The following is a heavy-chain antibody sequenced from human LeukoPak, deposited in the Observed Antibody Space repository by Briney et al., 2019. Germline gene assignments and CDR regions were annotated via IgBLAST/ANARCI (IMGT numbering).Heavy chain of an antibody. CDR1: GFTFSSYW. V-gene: IGHV3-48*01. J-gene: IGHJ5*02. CDR2: ISSSSGTI. D-gene: IGHD2-15*01. CDR3: ARELGYCSGGSCYNIRFDP. Sequence: HPGGSLRLSCAASGFTFSSYWMSWVRQAPGKGLEWVSYISSSSGTIYYADSVKGRFTISRDNAKNSLYLQMNSLRAEDTAVYYCARELGYCSGGSCYNIRFDPWGQGTLVTVSS.